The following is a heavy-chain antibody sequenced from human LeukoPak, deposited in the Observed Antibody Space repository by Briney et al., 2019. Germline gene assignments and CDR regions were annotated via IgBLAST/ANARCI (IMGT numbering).Heavy chain of an antibody. D-gene: IGHD6-13*01. V-gene: IGHV3-48*03. J-gene: IGHJ4*02. Sequence: SGGSLILSCAASGFTFSSYEMNWVRQAPGKGLEWVSYISSSGSTIYYADSVKGRFTISRDNAKNSLYLQMNSLRAEDTAVYYCARRPPYRAAAGYGYWGQGTLVTVSS. CDR3: ARRPPYRAAAGYGY. CDR1: GFTFSSYE. CDR2: ISSSGSTI.